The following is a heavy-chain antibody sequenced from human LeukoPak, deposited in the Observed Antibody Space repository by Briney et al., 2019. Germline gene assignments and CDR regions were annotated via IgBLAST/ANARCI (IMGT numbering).Heavy chain of an antibody. CDR1: GFTFSSYA. CDR3: AKSYDSSFTSNY. Sequence: GGSLRLSCTASGFTFSSYAMSWVRQAPGKGLEWVSAISGSGGSTYYADSVKGRFTISRDNSKNTLYLQMNSLRAEDTAVYYCAKSYDSSFTSNYWGQGTLVTVSS. V-gene: IGHV3-23*01. J-gene: IGHJ4*02. CDR2: ISGSGGST. D-gene: IGHD3-22*01.